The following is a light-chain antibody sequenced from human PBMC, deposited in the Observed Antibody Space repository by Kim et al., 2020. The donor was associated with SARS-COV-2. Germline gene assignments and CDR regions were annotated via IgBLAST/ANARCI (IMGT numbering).Light chain of an antibody. CDR1: WSNIGSNY. J-gene: IGLJ2*01. V-gene: IGLV1-47*02. CDR3: AAWDDSLSGVL. CDR2: SND. Sequence: QSVLTQPPSASGTPGQRVTISCSGGWSNIGSNYVYWYQQFPGTAPKLLIYSNDHRPSGVADRFSCSKSGTSASLAISGLRSEDEADYHCAAWDDSLSGVLFGGGTQLTVL.